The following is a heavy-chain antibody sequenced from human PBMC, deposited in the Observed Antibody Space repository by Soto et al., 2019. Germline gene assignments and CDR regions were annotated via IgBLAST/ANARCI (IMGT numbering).Heavy chain of an antibody. CDR3: VRDQLYYYDIFGRPLNGFDI. CDR2: IKKDEYQK. V-gene: IGHV3-7*01. Sequence: GGSLRLSCEASGFSFNDYWMTWVRQIPGRGLEWVATIKKDEYQKDYVDSVKGRFTISRDNAKNSVYLEMNSLRAEDTAVYYCVRDQLYYYDIFGRPLNGFDIWGQGTMVTVSS. J-gene: IGHJ3*02. D-gene: IGHD3-22*01. CDR1: GFSFNDYW.